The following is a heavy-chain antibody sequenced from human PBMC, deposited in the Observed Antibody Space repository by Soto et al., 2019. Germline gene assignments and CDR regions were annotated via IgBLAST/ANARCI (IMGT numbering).Heavy chain of an antibody. CDR2: ISTYNGNT. CDR1: GYTCTSYG. D-gene: IGHD6-13*01. J-gene: IGHJ3*02. CDR3: ARHPGYSTTWHQAFDI. Sequence: QVQLVQSGAEVKKPGASVKVSCKASGYTCTSYGVSWVRQAPGQGPEWMGRISTYNGNTNYVQKLQGRVTMTTDTSTNTAYMELRSLRYDHTAVYYCARHPGYSTTWHQAFDIWGQGTMVTVSS. V-gene: IGHV1-18*01.